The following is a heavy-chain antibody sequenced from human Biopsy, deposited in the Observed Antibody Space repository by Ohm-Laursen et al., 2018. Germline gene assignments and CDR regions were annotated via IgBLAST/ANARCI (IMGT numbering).Heavy chain of an antibody. D-gene: IGHD2-15*01. Sequence: GSLRLSCAASGFTFSDHHMAWVRQAPGKGLEWLSYISSSGATIKYADSVKGRFTISRDNAKNSLYLRMNSLRAEDTAVYFCARAQDDFVVVPAAFFDFWGQGTLVTVSS. CDR2: ISSSGATI. V-gene: IGHV3-11*01. CDR1: GFTFSDHH. CDR3: ARAQDDFVVVPAAFFDF. J-gene: IGHJ4*02.